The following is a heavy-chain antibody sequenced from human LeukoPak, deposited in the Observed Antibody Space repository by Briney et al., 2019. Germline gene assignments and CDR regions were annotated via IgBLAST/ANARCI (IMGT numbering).Heavy chain of an antibody. J-gene: IGHJ4*02. Sequence: GGSLRLSCAASGFTFSTSWMTWVRQAPGKGLDWLGNINPDGSRINYVDSVKGRFTFSRDNAKNSLFLQMNSLRAEDTAVYYCAKGREDTAMVSTLGYWGQGTLVTVSS. D-gene: IGHD5-18*01. CDR2: INPDGSRI. CDR1: GFTFSTSW. V-gene: IGHV3-7*01. CDR3: AKGREDTAMVSTLGY.